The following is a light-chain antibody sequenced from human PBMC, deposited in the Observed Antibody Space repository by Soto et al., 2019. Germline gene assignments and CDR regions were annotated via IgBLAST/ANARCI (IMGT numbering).Light chain of an antibody. CDR1: QSVGSK. J-gene: IGKJ3*01. CDR3: QQRGSWPLT. V-gene: IGKV3-11*01. Sequence: EIVLTQSPATLSLSPGERATLSCRASQSVGSKLAWYQQRPGQAPRLVIDEASNRATGIPGRFSGSGYGTDFTLTISILEPEDFGVYYCQQRGSWPLTFGPGTKV. CDR2: EAS.